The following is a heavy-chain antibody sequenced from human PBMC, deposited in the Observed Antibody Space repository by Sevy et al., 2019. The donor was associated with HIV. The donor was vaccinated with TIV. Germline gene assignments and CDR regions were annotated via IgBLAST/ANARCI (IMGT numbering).Heavy chain of an antibody. V-gene: IGHV3-73*01. Sequence: GGSLRLSCAASGFTFSGSAMQWVRQASGKGLEWVGRIRSKGNSYTTAYAASVKGRFTISRDDSKKTVYLQMNSLKTEDTAVYYCTRGGARDSSSWYDYFDYWGQGTLVTVSS. CDR1: GFTFSGSA. CDR3: TRGGARDSSSWYDYFDY. CDR2: IRSKGNSYTT. J-gene: IGHJ4*02. D-gene: IGHD6-13*01.